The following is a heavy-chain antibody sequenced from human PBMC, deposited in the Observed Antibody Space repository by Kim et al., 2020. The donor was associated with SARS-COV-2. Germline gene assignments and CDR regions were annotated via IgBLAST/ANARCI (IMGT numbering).Heavy chain of an antibody. CDR1: GFTFSSHA. Sequence: GGSLRLSCAASGFTFSSHAMHWVRLAPGKGLEWVAIISNDGNRKKYADSLTGRCTISRDNSKNTLTLLMSSLTTEDTAIYYCATDSEGSGGYLGYWGQ. CDR3: ATDSEGSGGYLGY. D-gene: IGHD3-10*01. CDR2: ISNDGNRK. V-gene: IGHV3-30-3*01. J-gene: IGHJ4*02.